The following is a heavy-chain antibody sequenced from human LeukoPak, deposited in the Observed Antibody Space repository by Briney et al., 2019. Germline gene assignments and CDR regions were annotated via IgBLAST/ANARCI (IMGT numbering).Heavy chain of an antibody. J-gene: IGHJ4*02. Sequence: PGGSLRLSCAASGFTFSSYWMSWVRQAPGKGLEWVANIKQDGSEKYYVDSVKGRFTISRDSAKNSLYLQMNSLRAEDTAVYYCARVWGGYYFDYWGQGTLVTVSS. CDR2: IKQDGSEK. D-gene: IGHD3-16*01. CDR3: ARVWGGYYFDY. V-gene: IGHV3-7*01. CDR1: GFTFSSYW.